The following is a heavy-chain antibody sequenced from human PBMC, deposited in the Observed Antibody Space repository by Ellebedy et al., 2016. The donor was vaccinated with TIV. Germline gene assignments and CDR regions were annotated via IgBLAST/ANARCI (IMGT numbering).Heavy chain of an antibody. CDR1: GFTFSNAW. Sequence: GGSLRLSXAASGFTFSNAWMSWVRQTPGKGLEWVANIKQDGGEKDYVDSVKGRFTISRDNARNSLYLLMNSLRVEDTAVYYCAREWQYYSYYYGMDVWGQGTTVTVSS. CDR2: IKQDGGEK. CDR3: AREWQYYSYYYGMDV. J-gene: IGHJ6*02. D-gene: IGHD5-24*01. V-gene: IGHV3-7*03.